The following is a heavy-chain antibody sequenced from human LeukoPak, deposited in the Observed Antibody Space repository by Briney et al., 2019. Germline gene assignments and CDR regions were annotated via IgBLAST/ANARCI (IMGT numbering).Heavy chain of an antibody. CDR1: GFTFSSYA. D-gene: IGHD3-16*02. CDR3: AKVGPNYDYVWGSYRPPPYYFDY. J-gene: IGHJ4*02. CDR2: ISGSGGST. V-gene: IGHV3-23*01. Sequence: GGSLRLSCAASGFTFSSYAMSWVRQAPGKGLEWVSAISGSGGSTYYADPVKGRFTISRDNSKNTLYLQMNSLRAEDTAVYYCAKVGPNYDYVWGSYRPPPYYFDYWGQGTLVTVSS.